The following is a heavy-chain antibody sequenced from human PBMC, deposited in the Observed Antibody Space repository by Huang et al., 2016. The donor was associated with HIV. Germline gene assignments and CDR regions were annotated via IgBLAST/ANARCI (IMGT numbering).Heavy chain of an antibody. J-gene: IGHJ5*01. CDR2: FNPSGGVA. D-gene: IGHD6-13*01. V-gene: IGHV1-46*03. CDR3: AREGITPSGTEVSGFDF. CDR1: GFSILIYY. Sequence: QVQLVQSGAEVKKPGASVTTSCTESGFSILIYYFPWVRQGTGQGLEGMRLFNPSGGVADYAQKFKGRVTMNRDTSTRTLYMELSSLRSEDTAVYYCAREGITPSGTEVSGFDFWGQGTPVSVSS.